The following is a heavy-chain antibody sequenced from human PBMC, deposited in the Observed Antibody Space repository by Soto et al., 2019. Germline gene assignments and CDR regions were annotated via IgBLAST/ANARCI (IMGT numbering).Heavy chain of an antibody. CDR3: ARGLRSGYPPYYYYGMDV. CDR2: INHSGST. D-gene: IGHD3-3*01. J-gene: IGHJ6*02. CDR1: GGSFSGYY. V-gene: IGHV4-34*01. Sequence: SETLSLTCAVYGGSFSGYYWSWIRQPPGRGLEWIGEINHSGSTNYNPSLKSRVTISVDTSKNQFSLKLSSVTAADTAVYYCARGLRSGYPPYYYYGMDVWGQVTTVTVSS.